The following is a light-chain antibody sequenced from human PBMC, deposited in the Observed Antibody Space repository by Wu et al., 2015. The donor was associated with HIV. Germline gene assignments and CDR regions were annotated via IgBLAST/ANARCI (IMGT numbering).Light chain of an antibody. CDR3: QQYGSSPWT. V-gene: IGKV3-20*01. J-gene: IGKJ1*01. Sequence: DIVLTQSPGTLSLSPGERATLSCRASQSISSNSLAWYQQTPGQAPRLLIYGASGRAPGIPDRFTGSGFGTDFTLTISRLEPEDFAVYYCQQYGSSPWTFGQGTKVEVK. CDR1: QSISSNS. CDR2: GAS.